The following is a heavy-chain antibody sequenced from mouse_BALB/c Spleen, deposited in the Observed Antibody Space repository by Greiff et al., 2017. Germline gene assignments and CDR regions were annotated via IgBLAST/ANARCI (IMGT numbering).Heavy chain of an antibody. J-gene: IGHJ3*01. Sequence: VQLQQSGAELVKPGASVKLSCKASGYTFTSYYMYWVKQRPGQGLEWIGEINPSNGGTNFNEKFKSKATLTVDKSSSTAYMQLSSLTSEDSAVYYCTRGEKVEDCFFAYWGQGTLVTVSA. CDR3: TRGEKVEDCFFAY. CDR1: GYTFTSYY. CDR2: INPSNGGT. V-gene: IGHV1S81*02.